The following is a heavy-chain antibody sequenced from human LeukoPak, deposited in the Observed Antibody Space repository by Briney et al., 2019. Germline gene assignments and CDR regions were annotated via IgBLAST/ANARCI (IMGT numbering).Heavy chain of an antibody. V-gene: IGHV3-23*01. Sequence: PGGSLRLSCAASGLTFSNYAMTWVRQAPGKGLEWVSAISTNGDRTYYADSMKGRFTVSRDNFKNTLYLQMNSLRAEDTALYYCARKLWHRNDCWGQGTLVTVSS. CDR1: GLTFSNYA. J-gene: IGHJ4*02. CDR3: ARKLWHRNDC. D-gene: IGHD3-16*01. CDR2: ISTNGDRT.